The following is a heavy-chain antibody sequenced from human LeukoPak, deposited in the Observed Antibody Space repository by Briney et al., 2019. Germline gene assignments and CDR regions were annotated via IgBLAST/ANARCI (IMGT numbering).Heavy chain of an antibody. J-gene: IGHJ3*01. Sequence: GGSLRLSCAASVYTFSKAWMSWVRQAPGKGQEWVGRSKSKTDGCTTDYAAPVKGRFNISRDDSKNTLYLQMNSLKTEDTAVYYCTARSIVYWGQGTMVTVSS. CDR2: SKSKTDGCTT. CDR3: TARSIVY. D-gene: IGHD1-26*01. CDR1: VYTFSKAW. V-gene: IGHV3-15*01.